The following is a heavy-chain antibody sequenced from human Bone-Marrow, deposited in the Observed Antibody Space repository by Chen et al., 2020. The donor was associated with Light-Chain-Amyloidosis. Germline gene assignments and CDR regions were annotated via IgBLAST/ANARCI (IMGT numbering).Heavy chain of an antibody. CDR2: IYPDDSDA. Sequence: EVQLEQSGPEVKKPGESLKSSGKGSGYTFPNYWIGWVRQMPGKGMEWMGFIYPDDSDARYSPSFEGQVTISADKSITTAYLQWRSLKASDTAMYYCARRRDGYNFDYWGQGTLVTVSS. J-gene: IGHJ4*02. D-gene: IGHD5-12*01. CDR1: GYTFPNYW. V-gene: IGHV5-51*01. CDR3: ARRRDGYNFDY.